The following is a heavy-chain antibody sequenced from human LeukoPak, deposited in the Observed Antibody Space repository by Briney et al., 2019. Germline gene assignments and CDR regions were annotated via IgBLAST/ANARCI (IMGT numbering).Heavy chain of an antibody. CDR1: GFTFSSYA. CDR2: ISGSGGST. CDR3: AKALGYCSSTSCYSGYYYGMDV. Sequence: GGSLRLSCAASGFTFSSYAMSWVRQAPGKGLEWVSAISGSGGSTYYADSVKGRFTISRDNSKNTLYLQMNSLGAEDTAVYYCAKALGYCSSTSCYSGYYYGMDVWGQGTTVTVSS. D-gene: IGHD2-2*01. J-gene: IGHJ6*02. V-gene: IGHV3-23*01.